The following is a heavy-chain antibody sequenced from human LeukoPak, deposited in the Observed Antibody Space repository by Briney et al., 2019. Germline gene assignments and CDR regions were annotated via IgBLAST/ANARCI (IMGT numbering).Heavy chain of an antibody. CDR2: VNARGYST. D-gene: IGHD5-12*01. Sequence: GGSLRLSCAASGFTFSSYAMSWARQALGKGLEWVSAVNARGYSTYYADSVKGRFTISRDNTKNSLYLQMNSLRAEDTAVYYCARAGSGYDSTSHYYYYMDVWGKGTTVTVSS. CDR1: GFTFSSYA. CDR3: ARAGSGYDSTSHYYYYMDV. J-gene: IGHJ6*03. V-gene: IGHV3-23*01.